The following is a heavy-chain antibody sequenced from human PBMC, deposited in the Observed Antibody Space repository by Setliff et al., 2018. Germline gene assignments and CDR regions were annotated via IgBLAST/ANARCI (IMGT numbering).Heavy chain of an antibody. CDR1: SFNLANYA. Sequence: GSLKISCVASSFNLANYAVTWVRQAPGKGLEWVSSIHVDGITAYYADSVKGRFTISRDNSRNTLSLQMNSLRAEDTASYYCARDPNGDYVGAFDPWGQGIVVTVSS. CDR3: ARDPNGDYVGAFDP. D-gene: IGHD4-17*01. V-gene: IGHV3-23*01. J-gene: IGHJ5*02. CDR2: IHVDGITA.